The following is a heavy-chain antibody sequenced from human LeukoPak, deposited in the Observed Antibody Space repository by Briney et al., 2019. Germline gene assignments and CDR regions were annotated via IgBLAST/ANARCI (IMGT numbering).Heavy chain of an antibody. V-gene: IGHV1-18*01. CDR3: AREWDLAFDI. CDR1: GYTFTRYG. J-gene: IGHJ3*02. CDR2: ISGYNGNT. D-gene: IGHD1-26*01. Sequence: ASVKVSCKASGYTFTRYGMTWVRQAPGQGLEWMGWISGYNGNTNYAQKFQGRVTITADKSTSTAYMELSSLRSEDTAVYYCAREWDLAFDIWGQGTMVTVSS.